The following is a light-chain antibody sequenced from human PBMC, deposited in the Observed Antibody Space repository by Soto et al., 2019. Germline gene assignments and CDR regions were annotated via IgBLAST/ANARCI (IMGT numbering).Light chain of an antibody. V-gene: IGKV1-17*01. Sequence: DIQMTQSPSSLSESAGDRVTITCRASQGISTYLNWYQQKPGKAPKLLIYAASSLQRGVPSRFSGSGSGTEFTLTISSLQPEDFATYYCLQHNTFPWTFGQGTKVDIK. J-gene: IGKJ1*01. CDR2: AAS. CDR1: QGISTY. CDR3: LQHNTFPWT.